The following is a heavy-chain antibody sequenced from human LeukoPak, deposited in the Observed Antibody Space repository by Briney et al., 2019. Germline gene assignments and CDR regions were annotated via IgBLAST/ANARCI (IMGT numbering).Heavy chain of an antibody. CDR1: GFTFSNAW. J-gene: IGHJ4*02. V-gene: IGHV3-15*01. CDR2: IKSETDGGTT. CDR3: TTGLAAMVAE. D-gene: IGHD5-18*01. Sequence: GGSLRLSCAASGFTFSNAWMSWVRQAPGKGLEWVGRIKSETDGGTTDYAAPVKGRFTISRDDSKNTLYLQMNSLKTEDTAVYYCTTGLAAMVAEWGQGTLVTVSS.